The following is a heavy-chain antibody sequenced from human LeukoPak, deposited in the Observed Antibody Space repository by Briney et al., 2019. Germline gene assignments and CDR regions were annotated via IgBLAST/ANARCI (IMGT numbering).Heavy chain of an antibody. CDR3: ARVTYGGNSGGGFDS. CDR2: ISGSSTYI. CDR1: GFTFSSYT. Sequence: GGSLRLSCAASGFTFSSYTMNWVRQAPGKGLDWVSSISGSSTYIYYADSVKGRFTISRDNAKNSLYLQMNSLRAEDTAVYHCARVTYGGNSGGGFDSWGQGILVTVSS. D-gene: IGHD4-23*01. V-gene: IGHV3-21*01. J-gene: IGHJ4*02.